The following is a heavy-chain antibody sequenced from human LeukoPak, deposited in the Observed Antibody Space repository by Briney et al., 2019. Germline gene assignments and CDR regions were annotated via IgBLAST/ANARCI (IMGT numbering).Heavy chain of an antibody. CDR1: GYSFTSYG. Sequence: SVKVSFKASGYSFTSYGITWVRQAPGQGREWMGWINPYNGNTNYAQKLQGRVTMTTDTSTSTAYMDLRSLRSDDTAVYYCARERSGWFFSNWGQGTLVTVSS. D-gene: IGHD6-19*01. V-gene: IGHV1-18*01. CDR2: INPYNGNT. J-gene: IGHJ4*02. CDR3: ARERSGWFFSN.